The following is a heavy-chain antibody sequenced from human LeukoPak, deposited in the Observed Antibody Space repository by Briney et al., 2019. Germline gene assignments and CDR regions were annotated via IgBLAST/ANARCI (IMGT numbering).Heavy chain of an antibody. J-gene: IGHJ4*02. CDR2: IYYSGST. V-gene: IGHV4-59*08. CDR1: GGSISSYY. CDR3: ARLPLRSHFDY. Sequence: SETLSLTCTVSGGSISSYYWSWIRQPPGKGLEWIGYIYYSGSTNYNPSLKSRVTISVDTSKHQFSLKLNSVTAADTAVYYCARLPLRSHFDYWGQGALLTVSS.